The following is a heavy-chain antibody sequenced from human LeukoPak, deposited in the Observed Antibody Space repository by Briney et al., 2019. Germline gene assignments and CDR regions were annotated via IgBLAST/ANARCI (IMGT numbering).Heavy chain of an antibody. D-gene: IGHD2-2*02. Sequence: ASVKVSCKASGYTFTSYGISWVRQAPGQGLEWMGRINPNSGGTNYAQKFQGRVTMTRDTSISTAYMELSRLRSDDTAVYYCARVLPAAIRYGARPYYYYGMDVWGQGTTVTVSS. CDR2: INPNSGGT. CDR3: ARVLPAAIRYGARPYYYYGMDV. V-gene: IGHV1-2*06. J-gene: IGHJ6*02. CDR1: GYTFTSYG.